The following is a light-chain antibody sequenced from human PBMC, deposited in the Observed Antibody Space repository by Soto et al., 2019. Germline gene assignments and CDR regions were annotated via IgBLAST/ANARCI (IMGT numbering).Light chain of an antibody. V-gene: IGKV1-39*01. CDR2: AAS. CDR1: QSISSY. J-gene: IGKJ1*01. CDR3: QQSYSNPRT. Sequence: DIHMTHSPSSLSSSVGDRVTITCRASQSISSYLNWYQQKPGKAPKLLIYAASSLQSGVPSRFSGSGSGTDFTLTISSLQPEDFETYYCQQSYSNPRTFGQGTKVDIK.